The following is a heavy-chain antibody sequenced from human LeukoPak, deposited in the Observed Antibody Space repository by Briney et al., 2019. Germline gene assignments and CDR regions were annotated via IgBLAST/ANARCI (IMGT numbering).Heavy chain of an antibody. J-gene: IGHJ4*02. V-gene: IGHV1-46*01. CDR1: GYTFTSYY. CDR2: INPSGGST. D-gene: IGHD5-18*01. CDR3: ARGNPDTAMVTPPFVDY. Sequence: ASVKVSCKASGYTFTSYYMHWVRQAPGQGLEWMGIINPSGGSTSYAQKFQGRVTMTRDTSASTVYMELSSLRSEDTAVYYCARGNPDTAMVTPPFVDYWGQGTLVTVSS.